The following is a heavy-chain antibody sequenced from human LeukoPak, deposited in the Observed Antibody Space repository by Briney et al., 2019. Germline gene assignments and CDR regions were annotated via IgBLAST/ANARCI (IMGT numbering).Heavy chain of an antibody. J-gene: IGHJ4*02. V-gene: IGHV3-7*01. CDR3: ARDSGHTGYDLYDY. D-gene: IGHD5-12*01. CDR2: MKQDGSEM. CDR1: GISFSSYW. Sequence: PGGSLRLSCATSGISFSSYWMSWVRQAPGQGLEWVANMKQDGSEMYYVDSVKGRFTISRDNAKNTLYLQMNSLRVEDTALYYCARDSGHTGYDLYDYWGQGTLVTVSS.